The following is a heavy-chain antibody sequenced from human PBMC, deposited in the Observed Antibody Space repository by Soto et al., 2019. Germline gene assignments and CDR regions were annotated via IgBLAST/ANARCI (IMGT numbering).Heavy chain of an antibody. CDR3: ATDIGYDLGSPV. Sequence: QVQLVQSGAEVKKPGSSVKVSCKASGGTFSSYTISWVRQAPGQGLEWMGRIIPILGIANYAQKFQGRVTITADKSTSTAYMELSSLRSEDTAVYYCATDIGYDLGSPVWGQGTLVTVSS. CDR1: GGTFSSYT. D-gene: IGHD5-12*01. CDR2: IIPILGIA. J-gene: IGHJ4*02. V-gene: IGHV1-69*02.